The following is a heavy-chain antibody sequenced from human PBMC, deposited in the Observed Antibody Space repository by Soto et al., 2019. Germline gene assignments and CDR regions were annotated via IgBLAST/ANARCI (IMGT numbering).Heavy chain of an antibody. V-gene: IGHV4-59*08. CDR2: IYYSGST. Sequence: PSETLSLTCTVSGGSISSYYWSWVRQPPGKGLEWIGYIYYSGSTNYNPSLKNRVTISVDTSKNQFSLKLSSVTAADTAVYYCARQVGGWAPWYFDYWGQGTLVTVSS. D-gene: IGHD6-19*01. CDR1: GGSISSYY. CDR3: ARQVGGWAPWYFDY. J-gene: IGHJ4*02.